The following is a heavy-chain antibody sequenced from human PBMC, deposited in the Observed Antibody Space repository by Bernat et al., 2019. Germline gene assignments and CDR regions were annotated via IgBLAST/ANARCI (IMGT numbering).Heavy chain of an antibody. CDR2: ISAYNGNT. CDR3: ARLMYYDFWGGYHTFDY. V-gene: IGHV1-18*01. D-gene: IGHD3-3*01. CDR1: GYTFTSYG. J-gene: IGHJ4*02. Sequence: QVQLVQSGAEVKKPGASVKVSCKASGYTFTSYGISWVRQAPGQGLEWMGWISAYNGNTNYAQKLQGRVTMTTDTSTSTAYMELRSLRSDDTAVYYCARLMYYDFWGGYHTFDYWGQGTLVTVSS.